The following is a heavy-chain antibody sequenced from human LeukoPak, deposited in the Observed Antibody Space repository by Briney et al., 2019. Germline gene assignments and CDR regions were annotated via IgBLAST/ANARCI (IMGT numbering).Heavy chain of an antibody. CDR1: GFTFSSYW. D-gene: IGHD2-21*02. CDR2: IKQDGSEK. CDR3: ARKRTAKAFDI. V-gene: IGHV3-7*01. J-gene: IGHJ3*02. Sequence: GGSLRLSCAASGFTFSSYWMSWVRQAPGKGLEWVANIKQDGSEKYYVDSVKGRFTISRGNAKNLLYLQMNSLRAEDTAVYYCARKRTAKAFDIWGQGTMVTVSS.